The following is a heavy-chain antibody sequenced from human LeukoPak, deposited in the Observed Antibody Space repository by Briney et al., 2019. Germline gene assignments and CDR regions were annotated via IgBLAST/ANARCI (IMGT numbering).Heavy chain of an antibody. CDR2: ISGSGGST. V-gene: IGHV3-23*01. D-gene: IGHD6-13*01. J-gene: IGHJ6*02. CDR3: AKDGSSWSVGYYYGMDV. Sequence: GGSLRLSCAASGFTFSSYAMSWVRQAPGKGLEWVSAISGSGGSTYYADSVKGRFTISRDNSKNTLYLQMNSLRAEDTAVYYCAKDGSSWSVGYYYGMDVWGQGTTVTVSS. CDR1: GFTFSSYA.